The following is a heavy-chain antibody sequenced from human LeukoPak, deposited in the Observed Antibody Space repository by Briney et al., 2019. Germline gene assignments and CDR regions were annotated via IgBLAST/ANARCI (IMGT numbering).Heavy chain of an antibody. V-gene: IGHV3-74*01. CDR3: AKDRDWASAAGTDFDY. Sequence: GGSLRLSCAASGFTFSSYWMHWVRQAPGKGLVWVSRINSDGSSTSYADSVKGRLTISRDNSKNTLYLQMNSLRAEDTAVYYCAKDRDWASAAGTDFDYWGQGTLVTVSS. CDR1: GFTFSSYW. CDR2: INSDGSST. J-gene: IGHJ4*02. D-gene: IGHD6-13*01.